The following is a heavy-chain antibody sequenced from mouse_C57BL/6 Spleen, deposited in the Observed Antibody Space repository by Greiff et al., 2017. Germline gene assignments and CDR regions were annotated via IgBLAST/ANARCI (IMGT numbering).Heavy chain of an antibody. CDR2: ISSGSSTI. V-gene: IGHV5-17*01. Sequence: EVQGVESGGGLVKPGGSLKLSCAASGFTFSDYGMHWVRQAPEEGLEWVAYISSGSSTIYYADTVKGRFTISRDNSKNTLFLQMTRLRSEDTAMYYCARKAAQALYAMDYWGQGTSVTVSS. J-gene: IGHJ4*01. CDR3: ARKAAQALYAMDY. D-gene: IGHD3-2*02. CDR1: GFTFSDYG.